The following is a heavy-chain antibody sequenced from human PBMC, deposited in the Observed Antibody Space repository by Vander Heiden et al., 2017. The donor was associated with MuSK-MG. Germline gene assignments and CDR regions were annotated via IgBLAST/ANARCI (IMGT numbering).Heavy chain of an antibody. D-gene: IGHD1-1*01. CDR3: ARDRNPTGFDY. CDR2: ISGDGRTT. J-gene: IGHJ4*02. CDR1: GFPFRNYY. Sequence: VQLVDSGGALVQPGGSLRLSCIASGFPFRNYYMHWVSQATGKGLVWVSWISGDGRTTSYADSVKGRFTISRDSDKKTLYLQLNSLTAEDTAIYYCARDRNPTGFDYWGQGTLVTVSS. V-gene: IGHV3-74*01.